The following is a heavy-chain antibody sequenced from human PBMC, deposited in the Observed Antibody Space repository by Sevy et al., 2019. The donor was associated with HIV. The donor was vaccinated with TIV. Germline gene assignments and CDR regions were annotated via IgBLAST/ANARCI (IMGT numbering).Heavy chain of an antibody. D-gene: IGHD3-10*01. CDR3: ARAIGTTVVTSVDY. V-gene: IGHV1-8*01. CDR2: MNPNSGDT. CDR1: GYTFTRYE. Sequence: ASVKVSCKASGYTFTRYEINWVRQATGQGLEWMGWMNPNSGDTGSVQKFQGRVTMTRNTSISTAYMELRSLRSDDTAVYYCARAIGTTVVTSVDYWGQGTLVTVSS. J-gene: IGHJ4*02.